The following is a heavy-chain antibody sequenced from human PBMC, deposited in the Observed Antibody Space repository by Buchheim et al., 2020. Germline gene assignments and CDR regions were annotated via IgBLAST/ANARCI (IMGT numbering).Heavy chain of an antibody. CDR1: GFTVNNRY. CDR2: LSAGGGT. J-gene: IGHJ4*02. V-gene: IGHV3-66*01. CDR3: ATVPTMAPWTRPFFDF. Sequence: EVQLVESGGGLVQPGGSLRLSCVVSGFTVNNRYMSWVRQAPGKRLECVSVLSAGGGTYYGDSLSDRFTISRDISKNTLYLHMNSLKVEDTAMYYCATVPTMAPWTRPFFDFWGQGTL. D-gene: IGHD3/OR15-3a*01.